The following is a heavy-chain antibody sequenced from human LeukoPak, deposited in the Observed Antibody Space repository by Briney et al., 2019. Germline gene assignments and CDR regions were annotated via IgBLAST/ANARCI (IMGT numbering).Heavy chain of an antibody. CDR2: IYYSGTT. D-gene: IGHD2-8*02. V-gene: IGHV4-39*01. Sequence: PSETLSLTCTVSGDSISSSSYYWGWIRQPPGKGLEWIGSIYYSGTTYYNPSLKSRVTISVDTSKNQFSLKVSSVTAADTAVYYCARHRRYTTGSEEYDYWGQGNMVTVSS. J-gene: IGHJ4*02. CDR1: GDSISSSSYY. CDR3: ARHRRYTTGSEEYDY.